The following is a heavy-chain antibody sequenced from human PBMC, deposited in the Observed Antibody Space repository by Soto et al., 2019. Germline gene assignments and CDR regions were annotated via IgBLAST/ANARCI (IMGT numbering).Heavy chain of an antibody. CDR3: AKDLVSLIVVVPTRDYYYGMDV. D-gene: IGHD3-22*01. Sequence: PGGSLRLSCAASGFTFSSYGMHWVRQAPGKGLEWVAVISYDGSNKYYADSVKGRFTISRDNSKNTLYLQMNSLRAEDTAVYYCAKDLVSLIVVVPTRDYYYGMDVWGQGTTVTVSS. V-gene: IGHV3-30*18. CDR1: GFTFSSYG. J-gene: IGHJ6*02. CDR2: ISYDGSNK.